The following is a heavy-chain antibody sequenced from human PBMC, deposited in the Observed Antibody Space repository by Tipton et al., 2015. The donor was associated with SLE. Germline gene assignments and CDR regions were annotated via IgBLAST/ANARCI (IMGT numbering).Heavy chain of an antibody. Sequence: TLSLTCTVSGGSISSYYWSWIRQPPGKGLEWIAYIYYSGITNFNPSLRSRLTISVVTSKNQFSLRLGSVTSADTAVYYCARGEDDYGGKGGWIDPWGQGSLVTVSS. CDR1: GGSISSYY. CDR2: IYYSGIT. J-gene: IGHJ5*02. V-gene: IGHV4-59*01. D-gene: IGHD4-23*01. CDR3: ARGEDDYGGKGGWIDP.